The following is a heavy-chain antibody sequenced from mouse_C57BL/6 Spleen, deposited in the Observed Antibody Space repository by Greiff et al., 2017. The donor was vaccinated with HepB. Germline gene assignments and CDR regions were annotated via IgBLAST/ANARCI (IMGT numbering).Heavy chain of an antibody. CDR3: ARAVGFDY. CDR2: IDPSDSET. CDR1: GYTFTSYW. Sequence: QVHVKQPGAELVRPGSSVKLSCKASGYTFTSYWMHWVKQRPIQGLEWIGNIDPSDSETHYNQKFKDKATLTVDKSSSTAYMQLSSLTSEDSAVYYCARAVGFDYWGQGTTLTVSS. V-gene: IGHV1-52*01. J-gene: IGHJ2*01.